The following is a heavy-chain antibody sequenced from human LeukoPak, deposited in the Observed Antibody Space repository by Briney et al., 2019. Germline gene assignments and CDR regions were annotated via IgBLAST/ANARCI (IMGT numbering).Heavy chain of an antibody. CDR3: ARDRPTGASRLFVVQ. D-gene: IGHD3-3*01. CDR1: GFTFSSYS. CDR2: MSSGSRYI. V-gene: IGHV3-21*01. Sequence: PGGSLRLSFAASGFTFSSYSMTWVRQAPGKGLEWVSSMSSGSRYIYYADSVRGRFTISRDNAKNSLYFLMNSLRAEDTAVYYCARDRPTGASRLFVVQWGQGTLVTVSS. J-gene: IGHJ4*02.